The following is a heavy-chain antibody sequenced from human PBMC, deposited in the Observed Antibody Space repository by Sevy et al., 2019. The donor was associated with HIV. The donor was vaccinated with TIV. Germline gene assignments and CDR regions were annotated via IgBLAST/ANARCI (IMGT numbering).Heavy chain of an antibody. Sequence: SETLSLTCTVSGGSINSDHWNWIRQSPGKGLEWIGYVYYTGGTNYNPSLKNRVTISVDRTKNQFSLKLTSVTAADTAVYYCARRNDFDIWSQGTMVTVSS. CDR1: GGSINSDH. CDR3: ARRNDFDI. CDR2: VYYTGGT. V-gene: IGHV4-59*08. J-gene: IGHJ3*02.